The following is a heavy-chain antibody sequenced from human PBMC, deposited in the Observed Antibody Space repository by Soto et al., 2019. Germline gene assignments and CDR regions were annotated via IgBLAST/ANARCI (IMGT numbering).Heavy chain of an antibody. Sequence: ASVKVSCKASGGTFSSYAISWVRQAPGQGLEWMGGIIPIFGTANYAQKFQGRVTITADESTSTAYMELSSLRSEDTAVYYCARDHLLWFGEIHYYYYGMDVWGQGTTVTVSS. CDR2: IIPIFGTA. V-gene: IGHV1-69*13. CDR3: ARDHLLWFGEIHYYYYGMDV. D-gene: IGHD3-10*01. CDR1: GGTFSSYA. J-gene: IGHJ6*02.